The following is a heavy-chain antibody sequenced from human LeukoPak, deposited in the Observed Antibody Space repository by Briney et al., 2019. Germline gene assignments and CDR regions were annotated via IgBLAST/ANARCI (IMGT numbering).Heavy chain of an antibody. CDR3: ARARVVVVVAATDDNDAFDI. Sequence: ASVKVSCKASGGTFSSYAISWVRQAPGQGLEWMGGIIPIFGTANYAQKFQGRVTITADESTSTAYIELSSLRSEDTAVYYCARARVVVVVAATDDNDAFDIWGQGTMVTVSS. CDR1: GGTFSSYA. J-gene: IGHJ3*02. D-gene: IGHD2-15*01. V-gene: IGHV1-69*13. CDR2: IIPIFGTA.